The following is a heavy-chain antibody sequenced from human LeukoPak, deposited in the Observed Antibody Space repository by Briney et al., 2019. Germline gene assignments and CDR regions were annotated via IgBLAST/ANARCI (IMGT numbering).Heavy chain of an antibody. CDR3: ASTAMGDYFDY. CDR2: IYSGGST. Sequence: GGSLSLSCAASGFTVSSNYMSGVRQAPGKGLEWVSVIYSGGSTYYADSVKGRFTISRDNSKNTLYLQMNSLRAEDTAVYYCASTAMGDYFDYWGQGTLVTVSS. J-gene: IGHJ4*02. D-gene: IGHD5-18*01. CDR1: GFTVSSNY. V-gene: IGHV3-66*01.